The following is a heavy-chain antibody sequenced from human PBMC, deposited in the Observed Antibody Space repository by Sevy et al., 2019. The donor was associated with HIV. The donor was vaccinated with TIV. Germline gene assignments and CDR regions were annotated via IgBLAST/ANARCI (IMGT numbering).Heavy chain of an antibody. CDR1: GFTFSTYA. CDR3: AKDGAPYCTGGIGFPYWYFDL. CDR2: ISNSGNDI. J-gene: IGHJ2*01. D-gene: IGHD2-8*02. V-gene: IGHV3-23*01. Sequence: GGSLRLSCAASGFTFSTYAMGWVRQAPGKGLEWVSGISNSGNDIYYAGSVEGRFTISRDNSKGTLFLEMNNLRAEDTAVYYCAKDGAPYCTGGIGFPYWYFDLWGRGALVTVSS.